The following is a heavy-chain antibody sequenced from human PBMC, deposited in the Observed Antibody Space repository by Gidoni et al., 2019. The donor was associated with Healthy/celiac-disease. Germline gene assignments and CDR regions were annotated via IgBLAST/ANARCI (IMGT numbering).Heavy chain of an antibody. CDR1: GFTFSSYG. CDR3: AKRCGGDCGDFDY. CDR2: ISYDGSNK. V-gene: IGHV3-30*18. D-gene: IGHD2-21*02. J-gene: IGHJ4*02. Sequence: QVQLVESGGGVVQPGRSLRLSCAASGFTFSSYGMHWVRQAPGKGLEWVAVISYDGSNKYYADSVKGRFTISRDNSKNTLYLQMNSLRAEDTAVYYCAKRCGGDCGDFDYWGQGTLVTVSS.